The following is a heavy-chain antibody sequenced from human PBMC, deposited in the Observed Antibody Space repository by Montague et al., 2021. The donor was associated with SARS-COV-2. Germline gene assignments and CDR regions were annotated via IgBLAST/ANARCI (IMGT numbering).Heavy chain of an antibody. V-gene: IGHV4-39*07. Sequence: SETLSLTCTVSGGSISSSSYYWGWIRQPPGKGLEWIGSIYYTGSTYYNPSLKSRVTISVDTSKNQFSLKLSSVTAADTAVYYCARDTRIAMLVVVTRYGLYVWGQGTTVTVSS. CDR2: IYYTGST. CDR3: ARDTRIAMLVVVTRYGLYV. D-gene: IGHD3-22*01. CDR1: GGSISSSSYY. J-gene: IGHJ6*02.